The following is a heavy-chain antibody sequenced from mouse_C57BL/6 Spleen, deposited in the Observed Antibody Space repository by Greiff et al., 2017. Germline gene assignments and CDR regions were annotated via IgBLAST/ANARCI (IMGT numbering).Heavy chain of an antibody. J-gene: IGHJ1*03. D-gene: IGHD2-1*01. CDR3: AGYYGNYEWYFDV. V-gene: IGHV1-82*01. CDR1: GYAFSSSW. CDR2: IYPGDGDT. Sequence: VQLQQSGPELVKPGASVKISCKASGYAFSSSWMNWVKQRPGKGREWIGRIYPGDGDTNYNGKFKGKATLTADQSSSTAYMQLSSLTSEDSAVYFCAGYYGNYEWYFDVWGTGTTVTVSS.